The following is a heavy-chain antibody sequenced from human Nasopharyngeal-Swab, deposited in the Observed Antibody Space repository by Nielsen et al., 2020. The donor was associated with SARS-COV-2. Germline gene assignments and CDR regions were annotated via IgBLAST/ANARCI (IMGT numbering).Heavy chain of an antibody. CDR1: GFTFSSYG. V-gene: IGHV3-33*06. CDR2: IWYDGSNK. D-gene: IGHD4-17*01. Sequence: GESLKISCAASGFTFSSYGMHWVRQAPGKGLEWVAVIWYDGSNKYYADSVKGRFTISRDNSKNTLYLQVNSLRAEDTAVYYCAKYYGDYPYYYYYMDVWGKGTTVTVSS. CDR3: AKYYGDYPYYYYYMDV. J-gene: IGHJ6*03.